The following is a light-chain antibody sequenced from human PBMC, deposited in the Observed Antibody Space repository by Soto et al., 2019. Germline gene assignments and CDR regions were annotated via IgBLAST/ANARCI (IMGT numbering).Light chain of an antibody. J-gene: IGKJ1*01. V-gene: IGKV1-27*01. CDR3: QKYNSAPRT. CDR2: AAS. CDR1: QSISSY. Sequence: MTQSPATLSVSPGERATLSCRASQSISSYLAWYQQKPGKVPKLLIYAASTLQSGVPSRFSGSGSGTDFTLTISSLQPEDVATYYCQKYNSAPRTFGQGTKV.